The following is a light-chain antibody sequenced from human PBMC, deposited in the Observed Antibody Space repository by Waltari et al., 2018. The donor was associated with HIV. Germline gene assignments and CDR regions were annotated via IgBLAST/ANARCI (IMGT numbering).Light chain of an antibody. CDR1: SSAGGGSKY. CDR3: SSYAGSNNYVV. Sequence: QSALTQPPSASGSPGQPVTIACTGTSSAGGGSKYVSWYQQYPGKAPKLMIDEVTKRPSGVPDRFAGSKSGNTASLTVSGLQAEDEADYYCSSYAGSNNYVVFGGGTRLTVL. CDR2: EVT. V-gene: IGLV2-8*01. J-gene: IGLJ2*01.